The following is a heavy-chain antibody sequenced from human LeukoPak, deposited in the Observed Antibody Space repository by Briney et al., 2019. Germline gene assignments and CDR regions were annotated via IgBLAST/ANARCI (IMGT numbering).Heavy chain of an antibody. V-gene: IGHV4-38-2*01. J-gene: IGHJ3*02. Sequence: TSETLSLTCSVSGGSIGTTYYWGVIRQPPGKGLEWIGSIYHSGSTYYNPSLKSRVTISVDTSKNQFSLKLSSVTAADTAVYYCASLRRGLGAFDIWGQGTMVTVSS. CDR2: IYHSGST. D-gene: IGHD1-26*01. CDR1: GGSIGTTYY. CDR3: ASLRRGLGAFDI.